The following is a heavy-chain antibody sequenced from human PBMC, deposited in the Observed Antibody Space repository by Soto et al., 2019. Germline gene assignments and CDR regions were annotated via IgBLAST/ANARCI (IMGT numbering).Heavy chain of an antibody. CDR3: ARVVGALGHGFDP. CDR2: ISAYNYNT. Sequence: QVQLVQSGAEVKKPGASVKVSCKASGYTFTSYGLSWVRQAPGQGLEWMGRISAYNYNTNYAQKLQGRVTMTTDTSTSTASMELRSLRSDDTAVYYCARVVGALGHGFDPWGQGTLVTVSS. V-gene: IGHV1-18*01. D-gene: IGHD1-26*01. CDR1: GYTFTSYG. J-gene: IGHJ5*02.